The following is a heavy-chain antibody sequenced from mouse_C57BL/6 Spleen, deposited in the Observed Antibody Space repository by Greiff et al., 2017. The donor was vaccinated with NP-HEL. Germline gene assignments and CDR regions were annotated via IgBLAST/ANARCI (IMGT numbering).Heavy chain of an antibody. J-gene: IGHJ2*01. Sequence: VQLKESVAELVRPGASVKLSCTASGFNIKNTYMHWVKQRPEQGLEWIGRIDPANGNTKYAPKFQGKATITADTSSNTAYLQLSSLTSEDTAIYYCARSPSNDGYPFDYWGQGTTLTVSS. CDR1: GFNIKNTY. D-gene: IGHD2-3*01. V-gene: IGHV14-3*01. CDR2: IDPANGNT. CDR3: ARSPSNDGYPFDY.